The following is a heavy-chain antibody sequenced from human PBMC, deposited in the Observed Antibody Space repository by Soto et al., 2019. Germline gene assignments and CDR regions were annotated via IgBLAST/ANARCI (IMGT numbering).Heavy chain of an antibody. D-gene: IGHD6-13*01. CDR2: IKQDGSEK. CDR3: ARDPGEEAAAGTYYYYYGMDV. V-gene: IGHV3-7*01. Sequence: QPGGSLRLSCAASGFTFSSYWMSWVRQAPGKGLEWVANIKQDGSEKYYVDSVKGRFTISRDNAKNSLYLQMNSLRAEDTAVYYCARDPGEEAAAGTYYYYYGMDVWGQGTTVTVSS. CDR1: GFTFSSYW. J-gene: IGHJ6*02.